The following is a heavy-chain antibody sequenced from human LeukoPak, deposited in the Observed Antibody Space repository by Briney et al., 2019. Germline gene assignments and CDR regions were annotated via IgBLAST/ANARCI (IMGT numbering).Heavy chain of an antibody. CDR2: INPNSGGT. Sequence: ASVKVSCKASGYTFTGYYMHWVRQAPGQGLEWMGWINPNSGGTNYAQKFQGRVTMTRDTSISTAYMELSSLRSEDTAVYYCAREDDSSGSFDFWGQGTLVTVSS. D-gene: IGHD3-22*01. CDR1: GYTFTGYY. V-gene: IGHV1-2*02. CDR3: AREDDSSGSFDF. J-gene: IGHJ4*02.